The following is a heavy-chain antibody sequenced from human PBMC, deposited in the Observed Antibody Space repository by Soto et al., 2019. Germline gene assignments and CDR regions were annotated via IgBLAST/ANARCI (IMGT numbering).Heavy chain of an antibody. Sequence: GGSLRLSCAASGLTFSSFAMTWVRQAPGKGLDWVSSISGSGDNTYYIDSVKGRFTISRDNSKDTLYLQVNSLTIEDTAVYSCATSDDAFNDHWGQGMLVTVSS. CDR2: ISGSGDNT. J-gene: IGHJ4*02. CDR1: GLTFSSFA. D-gene: IGHD1-1*01. V-gene: IGHV3-23*01. CDR3: ATSDDAFNDH.